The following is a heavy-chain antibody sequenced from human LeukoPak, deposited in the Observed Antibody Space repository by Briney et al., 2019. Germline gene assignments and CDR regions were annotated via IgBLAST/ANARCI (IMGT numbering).Heavy chain of an antibody. V-gene: IGHV3-66*01. D-gene: IGHD2-2*01. Sequence: SGGSLRLSCAASGFNASSYYMRWVRQTPGKGLEWVSDIYSGGSTSYTEPVKGRFTISRDNSKNMVYLEMNRLRAEDTAVYYCARGHGVVAASDDAFDIWGQGTMVTVSS. CDR1: GFNASSYY. J-gene: IGHJ3*02. CDR3: ARGHGVVAASDDAFDI. CDR2: IYSGGST.